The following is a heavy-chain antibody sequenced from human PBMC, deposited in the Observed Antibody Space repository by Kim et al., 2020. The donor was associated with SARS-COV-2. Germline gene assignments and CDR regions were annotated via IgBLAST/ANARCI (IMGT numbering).Heavy chain of an antibody. J-gene: IGHJ6*02. Sequence: KFQGRVTITADESTSTAYMELSSLRSEDTAVYYCARGAYSYGYVYYGMDVWGQGTTVTVSS. D-gene: IGHD5-18*01. V-gene: IGHV1-69*01. CDR3: ARGAYSYGYVYYGMDV.